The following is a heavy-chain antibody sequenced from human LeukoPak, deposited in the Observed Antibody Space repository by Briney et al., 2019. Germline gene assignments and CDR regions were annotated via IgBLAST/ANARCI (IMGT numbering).Heavy chain of an antibody. D-gene: IGHD3-22*01. CDR1: GASFNGDDQY. J-gene: IGHJ4*02. Sequence: PSETLSLTCTVSGASFNGDDQYWNWIRQSPGKGLEWIGSIHPSGMLYNNPSLESRVTMSRDTSKDQFSLNLNSVTAADTAVYFCSRGLDSRKLGYWGQGILVTVSS. CDR2: IHPSGML. CDR3: SRGLDSRKLGY. V-gene: IGHV4-31*03.